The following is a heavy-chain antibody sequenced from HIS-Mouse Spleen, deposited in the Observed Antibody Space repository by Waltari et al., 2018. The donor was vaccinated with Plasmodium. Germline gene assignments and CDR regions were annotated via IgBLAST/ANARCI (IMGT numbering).Heavy chain of an antibody. D-gene: IGHD6-6*01. J-gene: IGHJ4*02. CDR1: GGSFSGYY. Sequence: QVQLQQWGAGLLKPSETLSLTCAVYGGSFSGYYWSWIRQPPGKGLEWSGEINHSGSTNYNPSLKSRVTISVDTSKNQFSLKLSSVTAADTAVYYCARVRPGYYFDYWGQGTLVTVSS. V-gene: IGHV4-34*01. CDR3: ARVRPGYYFDY. CDR2: INHSGST.